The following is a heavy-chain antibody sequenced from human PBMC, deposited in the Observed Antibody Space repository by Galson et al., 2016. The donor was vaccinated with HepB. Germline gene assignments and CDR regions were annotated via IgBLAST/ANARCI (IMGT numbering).Heavy chain of an antibody. J-gene: IGHJ5*02. CDR2: VYYSGNT. CDR1: GGFVSSGNW. CDR3: ARHLGAGWFDP. V-gene: IGHV4-39*01. D-gene: IGHD1-26*01. Sequence: ETLSLTCAVSGGFVSSGNWWSWVRQPPGKELEWIGSVYYSGNTYSNPSLKSRVTISVDTSKSRFSLKVNSVTAADPAIYYCARHLGAGWFDPWGQGSLVTVSS.